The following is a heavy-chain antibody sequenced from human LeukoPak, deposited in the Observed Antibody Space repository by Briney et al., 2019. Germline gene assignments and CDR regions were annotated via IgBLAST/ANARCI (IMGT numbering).Heavy chain of an antibody. J-gene: IGHJ6*02. CDR2: ISGGGVTT. CDR1: GFNFASNW. V-gene: IGHV3-23*01. CDR3: ARNQQLGGHSYYYYGMDV. D-gene: IGHD3-16*01. Sequence: GGSLRLSCAASGFNFASNWMHWVRQTPGKGLEWVSGISGGGVTTYYADSVKGRFTISRDNSKNTLYLQMNSLRADDTAIYYCARNQQLGGHSYYYYGMDVWGQGTTVTVSS.